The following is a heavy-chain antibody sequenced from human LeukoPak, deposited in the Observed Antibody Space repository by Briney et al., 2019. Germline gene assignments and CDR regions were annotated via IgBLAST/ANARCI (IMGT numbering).Heavy chain of an antibody. V-gene: IGHV3-21*01. CDR2: ISSSSSYI. Sequence: GRSLRLSCAASGFTFSTYSMNWVRQAPGKGLEWVSSISSSSSYIYYADSVKGRFTISRDNAKNSLYLQMNSLRAEDTAVYYCARDAFRGRHFDYWGQGTLVTVSS. J-gene: IGHJ4*02. CDR1: GFTFSTYS. CDR3: ARDAFRGRHFDY. D-gene: IGHD3-10*01.